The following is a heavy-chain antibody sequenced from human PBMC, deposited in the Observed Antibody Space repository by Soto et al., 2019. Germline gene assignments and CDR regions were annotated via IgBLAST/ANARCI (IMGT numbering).Heavy chain of an antibody. D-gene: IGHD3-3*01. CDR3: TSAYDFWSGSKNYYFDY. CDR1: GFTFSGSG. Sequence: EVQLVESGGGLVQPGGSLKLSCAASGFTFSGSGMHWVRQASGKGLEWVGRIRSKANSYATAYAASVKGRFTISRDDSKNTAYLQMNSLKTEDTAVYYCTSAYDFWSGSKNYYFDYWGQGTLVTVSS. V-gene: IGHV3-73*02. J-gene: IGHJ4*02. CDR2: IRSKANSYAT.